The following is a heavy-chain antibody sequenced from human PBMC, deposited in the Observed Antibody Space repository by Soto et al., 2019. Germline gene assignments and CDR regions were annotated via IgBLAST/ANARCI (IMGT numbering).Heavy chain of an antibody. Sequence: QVQLQESGPGLVKPSQTLSLTCTVSGGSISSGGYYWSWIRQHPGKGLEWIGYIYYSGSTYYNPSLKSRVTISVDTSKNQFSLKLSSVTAADTAVYYCARGGDGAVAATFDYWGQGTLVTVSS. CDR3: ARGGDGAVAATFDY. J-gene: IGHJ4*02. CDR1: GGSISSGGYY. V-gene: IGHV4-31*03. CDR2: IYYSGST. D-gene: IGHD6-19*01.